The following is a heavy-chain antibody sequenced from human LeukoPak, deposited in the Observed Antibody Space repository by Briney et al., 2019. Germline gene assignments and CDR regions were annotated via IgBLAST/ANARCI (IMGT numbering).Heavy chain of an antibody. Sequence: GGSLRLSCAVSGLTFNNYAMSWVRQAPGKGLEWVSGISGRGASKYYADSVRGRLTISRDNSKNTLYLQLSSLRAEDTAVYYCAKQAGSSGYYPLDYWGQGTLVTVSS. J-gene: IGHJ4*02. V-gene: IGHV3-23*01. CDR2: ISGRGASK. CDR1: GLTFNNYA. CDR3: AKQAGSSGYYPLDY. D-gene: IGHD3-22*01.